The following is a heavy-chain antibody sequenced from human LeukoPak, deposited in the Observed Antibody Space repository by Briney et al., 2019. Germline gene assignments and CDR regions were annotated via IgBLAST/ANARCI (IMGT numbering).Heavy chain of an antibody. CDR1: GGSISPYF. D-gene: IGHD3-10*01. CDR3: ARDDYRGVTNFDP. J-gene: IGHJ5*02. CDR2: ISYTGNT. Sequence: SETLSLTCTVPGGSISPYFWSWIRQPPGKGLEWIGYISYTGNTNYNPSLKGRVTISVDTSKNQFSLQLTSVTAADTAVYYCARDDYRGVTNFDPWGQGTLVTVSS. V-gene: IGHV4-59*01.